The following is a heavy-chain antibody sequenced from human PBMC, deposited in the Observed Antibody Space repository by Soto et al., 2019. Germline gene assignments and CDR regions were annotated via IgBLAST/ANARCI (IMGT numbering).Heavy chain of an antibody. CDR2: IYDSGST. J-gene: IGHJ4*02. CDR1: DGSISSYY. V-gene: IGHV4-4*07. Sequence: SETLSLTCTVSDGSISSYYWTWIRQSAGKGLEWIGRIYDSGSTNYNPSLKSRVTLSVDRAKKNFSLKLTSVTAADTAVYYCARMYSSSWLDYWGQGTLVTVSS. D-gene: IGHD6-13*01. CDR3: ARMYSSSWLDY.